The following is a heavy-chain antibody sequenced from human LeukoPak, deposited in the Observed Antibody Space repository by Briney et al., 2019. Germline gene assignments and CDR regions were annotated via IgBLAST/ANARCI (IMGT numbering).Heavy chain of an antibody. Sequence: GGSLRLSCAASGFTFSRFGMHWVRQAPGKGLEWVAFIRYDGTNKYSADSVKGRFTIFRDNSKNTLYLQMNSLKTEDTAVYYCARDRPIPDWGQGTLVTVSS. J-gene: IGHJ4*02. CDR3: ARDRPIPD. CDR2: IRYDGTNK. V-gene: IGHV3-30*02. CDR1: GFTFSRFG.